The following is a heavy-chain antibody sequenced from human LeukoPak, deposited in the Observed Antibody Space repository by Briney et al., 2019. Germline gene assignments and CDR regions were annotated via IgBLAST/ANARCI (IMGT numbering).Heavy chain of an antibody. D-gene: IGHD6-6*01. CDR3: AREVRDSSSSFDI. J-gene: IGHJ3*02. V-gene: IGHV4-59*01. CDR2: IYYSGST. CDR1: GGSISSYY. Sequence: SETLSLTCTVSGGSISSYYWSWIRQPPGKGLEWIGYIYYSGSTNYNPSLKSRATISVDMSRNQISLNLSSVTPAETAVYYCAREVRDSSSSFDIWGQGTMVIVSS.